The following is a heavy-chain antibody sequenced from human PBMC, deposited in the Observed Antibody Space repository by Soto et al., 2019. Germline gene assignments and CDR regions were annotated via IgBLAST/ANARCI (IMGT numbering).Heavy chain of an antibody. V-gene: IGHV3-30*18. J-gene: IGHJ4*02. CDR3: AKDARAPYGSGWHHLINSYFDS. D-gene: IGHD6-19*01. CDR2: VTYDERSR. CDR1: GFTFSSSG. Sequence: QVQLVESGGGVVQPGGSLRLSCAASGFTFSSSGMHWVRQAPGKGLAWVAVVTYDERSRYYADSVKGRFTISRDNSKNTLYLDMNNLRTEDTAVYYCAKDARAPYGSGWHHLINSYFDSWGQGTLVTVSS.